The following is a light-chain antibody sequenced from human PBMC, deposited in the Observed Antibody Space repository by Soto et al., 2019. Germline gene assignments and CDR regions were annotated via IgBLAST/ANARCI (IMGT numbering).Light chain of an antibody. J-gene: IGKJ4*01. CDR1: QSVSSY. CDR2: DAS. V-gene: IGKV3-11*01. CDR3: QHRSHWPTVT. Sequence: EIVLTQSPATLSLSPWERATLSCRASQSVSSYLAGYQQKPGQAPRLLGYDASNSATGIPARFRGIGSGTDFTLNISSREPEDFEMYYCQHRSHWPTVTSGGGTKVEIK.